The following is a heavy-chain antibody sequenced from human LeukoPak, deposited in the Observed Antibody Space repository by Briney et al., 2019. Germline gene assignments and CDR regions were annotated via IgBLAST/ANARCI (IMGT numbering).Heavy chain of an antibody. Sequence: ASVKVSCKASGFTFTDYYMHWVRQAPGQGLEWMGWINLNSGATGSAQKFQGSVTMTRDTSISTAYMELSRLRSDGTAVFYCARALGSGTYYQAYWGQGTLVTVSS. V-gene: IGHV1-2*02. CDR1: GFTFTDYY. CDR2: INLNSGAT. CDR3: ARALGSGTYYQAY. J-gene: IGHJ4*02. D-gene: IGHD3-10*01.